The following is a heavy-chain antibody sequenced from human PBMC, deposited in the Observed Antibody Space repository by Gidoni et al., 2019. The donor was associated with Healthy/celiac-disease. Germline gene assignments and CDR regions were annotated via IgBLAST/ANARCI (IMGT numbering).Heavy chain of an antibody. V-gene: IGHV5-51*01. J-gene: IGHJ3*02. CDR3: ARHSPPGDFWSGYYFLVREDFGAFDI. Sequence: EVQLVQSGAEVKKPGESLKISCKGSGYSFTSYWIGWVRQMPGKGLEWMGIIYPGDSDTRYSPSFQGQVTISADKSISTAYLQWSSLKASDTAMYYCARHSPPGDFWSGYYFLVREDFGAFDIWGQGTMVTVSS. CDR2: IYPGDSDT. D-gene: IGHD3-3*01. CDR1: GYSFTSYW.